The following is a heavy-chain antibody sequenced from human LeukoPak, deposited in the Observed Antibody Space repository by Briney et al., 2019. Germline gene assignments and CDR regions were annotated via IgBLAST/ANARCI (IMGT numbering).Heavy chain of an antibody. CDR2: IYHSGST. J-gene: IGHJ4*02. D-gene: IGHD3-10*01. V-gene: IGHV4-4*02. Sequence: SGTLSLTCAVSGGSISSSNWWSWVRQPPGKGLEWIGEIYHSGSTNYNPPLKSRVTISVDKSKNQFSLKLSSVTAADTAVYYCARNYGSGSYLFDYWGQGTLVTVSS. CDR1: GGSISSSNW. CDR3: ARNYGSGSYLFDY.